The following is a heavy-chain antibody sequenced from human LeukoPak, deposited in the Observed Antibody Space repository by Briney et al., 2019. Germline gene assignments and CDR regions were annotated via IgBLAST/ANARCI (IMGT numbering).Heavy chain of an antibody. CDR3: ARGGYQLLYPYYYYYMDV. J-gene: IGHJ6*03. CDR1: GYTFTSYD. V-gene: IGHV1-8*03. Sequence: ASVKVSCKASGYTFTSYDINWVRQATGQGLEWMGWMNPNSGNTGYAQKFQGRVTITRNISISTAYMELSSLRSEDTAVYYCARGGYQLLYPYYYYYMDVWGKGTTVTVSS. D-gene: IGHD2-2*02. CDR2: MNPNSGNT.